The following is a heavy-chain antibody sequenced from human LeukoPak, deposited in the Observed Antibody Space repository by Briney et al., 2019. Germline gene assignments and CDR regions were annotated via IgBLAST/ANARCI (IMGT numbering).Heavy chain of an antibody. V-gene: IGHV3-9*03. CDR3: AKGFTIFGVVTHYDAFDI. D-gene: IGHD3-3*01. Sequence: GGSLRLSCAASGFTFDDYAMHWVRQAPGKGLEWVSGISWNSGSIGYADSVKGRFTISRDNAKNSLYLQMNSLRAEDMALYYCAKGFTIFGVVTHYDAFDIWGQGTMVTVSS. CDR2: ISWNSGSI. J-gene: IGHJ3*02. CDR1: GFTFDDYA.